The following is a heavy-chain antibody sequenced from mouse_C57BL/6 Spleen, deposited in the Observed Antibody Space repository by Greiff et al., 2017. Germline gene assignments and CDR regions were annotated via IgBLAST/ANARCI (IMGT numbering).Heavy chain of an antibody. D-gene: IGHD3-2*02. J-gene: IGHJ2*01. CDR2: IYPGDGDT. Sequence: VQLQHSGPELVKPGASVKISCKASGYAFSSSWMNWVKQRPGKGLEWIGRIYPGDGDTNYNGKFKGKATLTADKSSSTAYMQLSSLTSEDSAVYFCAREGTAQAYFDYWGQGTTLTVSS. CDR3: AREGTAQAYFDY. CDR1: GYAFSSSW. V-gene: IGHV1-82*01.